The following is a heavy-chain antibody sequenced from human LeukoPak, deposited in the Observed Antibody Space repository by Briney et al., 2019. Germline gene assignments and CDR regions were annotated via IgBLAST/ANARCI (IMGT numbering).Heavy chain of an antibody. J-gene: IGHJ5*02. CDR2: IYYSGST. Sequence: PSETLSLTCAVSGGSISSGGYSWSWIRQPPGKGLEWIGSIYYSGSTYYNPSLKSRVTISVDTSKNQFSLKLSSVTAADTAVYYCARQNYDFWSGYSNWFDPWGQGTLVTVSS. CDR1: GGSISSGGYS. CDR3: ARQNYDFWSGYSNWFDP. V-gene: IGHV4-30-2*03. D-gene: IGHD3-3*01.